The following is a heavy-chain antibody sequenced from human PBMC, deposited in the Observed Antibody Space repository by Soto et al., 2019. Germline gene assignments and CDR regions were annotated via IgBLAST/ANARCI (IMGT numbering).Heavy chain of an antibody. CDR2: IYYSGST. D-gene: IGHD2-15*01. Sequence: QVQLQESSTGLVKPSQTLSLTCTVSGGSISSGGYYWSWIRQHPGKGLEWIGYIYYSGSTYYNPSLKSRVTISVDTSKNQFSLKLSSVTAADTAVYYCARGSVVAATLFDYWGQGTLVTVSS. CDR1: GGSISSGGYY. CDR3: ARGSVVAATLFDY. J-gene: IGHJ4*02. V-gene: IGHV4-31*03.